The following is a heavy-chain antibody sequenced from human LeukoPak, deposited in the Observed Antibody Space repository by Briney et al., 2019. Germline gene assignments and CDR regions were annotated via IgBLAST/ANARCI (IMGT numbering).Heavy chain of an antibody. CDR2: ISYDGSNK. V-gene: IGHV3-30*04. CDR1: GSTLSTYA. J-gene: IGHJ4*02. Sequence: PGGSLRLSCAASGSTLSTYAMHWVRQAPGKGLEWVAVISYDGSNKYYADSVKGRFTISRDNSKNTLYLQMNSLRAEDTAVYYCARERGYYDSSGYYDGGFDYWGQGTLVTVSS. D-gene: IGHD3-22*01. CDR3: ARERGYYDSSGYYDGGFDY.